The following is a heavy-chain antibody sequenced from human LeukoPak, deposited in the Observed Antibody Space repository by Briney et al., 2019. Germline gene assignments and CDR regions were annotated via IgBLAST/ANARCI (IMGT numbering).Heavy chain of an antibody. CDR3: ARHPSYTSGWPLDY. V-gene: IGHV5-51*01. CDR2: IYPGDSDT. D-gene: IGHD6-19*01. Sequence: GESLKISCRASGYSFPTYWIAWVRQMPGKGLEWMGIIYPGDSDTRYSPSFQGQVTISADKSINTAYLQWRSLKASDTAMYYCARHPSYTSGWPLDYWGQGTLVTVS. CDR1: GYSFPTYW. J-gene: IGHJ4*02.